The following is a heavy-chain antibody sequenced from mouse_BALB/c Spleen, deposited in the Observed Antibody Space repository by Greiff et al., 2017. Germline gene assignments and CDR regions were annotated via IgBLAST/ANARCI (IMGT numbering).Heavy chain of an antibody. V-gene: IGHV5-17*02. J-gene: IGHJ2*01. CDR3: ARGDGYPDY. D-gene: IGHD2-3*01. CDR1: GFTFSSSG. Sequence: EVQLVESGGGLVQPGGSRKLSCAASGFTFSSSGMHWVRQAPEKGLEWVAYISSGSSTIYYADTVKGRFTISRDNPKNTLFLQMTSLRSEDTAMYYCARGDGYPDYWGQGTTLTVSS. CDR2: ISSGSSTI.